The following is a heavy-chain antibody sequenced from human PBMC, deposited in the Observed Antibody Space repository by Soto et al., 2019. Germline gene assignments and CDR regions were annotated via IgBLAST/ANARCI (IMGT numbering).Heavy chain of an antibody. D-gene: IGHD3-22*01. CDR3: ARAGYDSSGYYAPFDY. CDR1: GGSIGSGGYS. Sequence: SETLSLTCAVSGGSIGSGGYSWSWIRQPPGKGLEWIGYIYHSGSTYYNPSLKSRVTISVDRSKNQFSLKLSSVTAADTAVYYCARAGYDSSGYYAPFDYWGQGTLVTVSS. V-gene: IGHV4-30-2*01. J-gene: IGHJ4*02. CDR2: IYHSGST.